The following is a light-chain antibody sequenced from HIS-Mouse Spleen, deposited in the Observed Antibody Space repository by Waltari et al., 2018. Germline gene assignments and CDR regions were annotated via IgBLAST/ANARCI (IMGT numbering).Light chain of an antibody. CDR3: SSYAGSNNYV. CDR2: EVS. J-gene: IGLJ1*01. CDR1: SSDVGGYHY. V-gene: IGLV2-8*01. Sequence: QSALTQPPSASGSPGQSVPISCPGTSSDVGGYHYVSWYPPHPGKAPKLMIYEVSKRPSGVPDRFSGSKSGNTASLTVSGLQAEDEADYYCSSYAGSNNYVFGTGTKVTVL.